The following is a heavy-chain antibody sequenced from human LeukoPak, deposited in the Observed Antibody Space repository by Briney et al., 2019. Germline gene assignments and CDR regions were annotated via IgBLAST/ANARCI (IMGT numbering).Heavy chain of an antibody. CDR3: ASEGYCSGGSCYQDYYYYGMDV. D-gene: IGHD2-15*01. Sequence: SETLSLTCAVYGGSFSGYYWSWIRQPPGKGLEWVGEINHSGSTNYNPSLKSRVTISVDTSKNQFSLKLCSVTAADTAVYYCASEGYCSGGSCYQDYYYYGMDVWGQGTTVTVSS. CDR1: GGSFSGYY. V-gene: IGHV4-34*01. J-gene: IGHJ6*02. CDR2: INHSGST.